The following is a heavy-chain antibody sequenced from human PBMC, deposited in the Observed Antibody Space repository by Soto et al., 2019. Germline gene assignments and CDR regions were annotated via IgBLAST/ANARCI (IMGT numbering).Heavy chain of an antibody. V-gene: IGHV3-30*18. CDR3: AKTITTVGVSSTGRGALLDN. J-gene: IGHJ4*02. CDR2: ISNDGKSE. CDR1: GFSFSDFG. Sequence: ESGGGVVQPGRSLRLSCAASGFSFSDFGMHWVRQAPGKGLEWIAVISNDGKSENSADSVKGRFTIARDNSTNTFYLQMNSLSVEDTAVYYCAKTITTVGVSSTGRGALLDNWGQGILVSVSS. D-gene: IGHD3-3*01.